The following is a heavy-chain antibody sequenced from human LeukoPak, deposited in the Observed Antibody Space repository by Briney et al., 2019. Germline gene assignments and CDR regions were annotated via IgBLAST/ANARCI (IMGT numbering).Heavy chain of an antibody. CDR2: INPNSGGT. V-gene: IGHV1-2*02. D-gene: IGHD6-13*01. Sequence: ASVEVSCKASGYTFTGYYMHWVRQAPGQGLEWMGWINPNSGGTNYAQKFQGRVTMTRDTSISTAYMELSRLRSDDTAVYYCAREDYSSSCPDYWGQGTLVTVSS. CDR1: GYTFTGYY. J-gene: IGHJ4*02. CDR3: AREDYSSSCPDY.